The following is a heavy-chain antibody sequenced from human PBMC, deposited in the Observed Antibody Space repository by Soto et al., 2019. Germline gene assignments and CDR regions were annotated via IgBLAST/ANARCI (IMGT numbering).Heavy chain of an antibody. CDR1: GASISGFY. Sequence: SETLSLTCTVSGASISGFYWSWIRKSAGKGLEWIGRIYATGTTDYNPSLKSRVMMSVDTTKKQFSLKLRSVTAADTAVYYCVRDGTEPFRDWFAPWGQGLSGTVSS. V-gene: IGHV4-4*07. CDR2: IYATGTT. D-gene: IGHD1-1*01. CDR3: VRDGTEPFRDWFAP. J-gene: IGHJ5*02.